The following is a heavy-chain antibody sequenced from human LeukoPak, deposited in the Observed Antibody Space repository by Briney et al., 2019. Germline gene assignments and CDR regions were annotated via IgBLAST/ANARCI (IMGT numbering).Heavy chain of an antibody. CDR3: ARVVKGEQWLGYFDY. V-gene: IGHV4-30-4*08. J-gene: IGHJ4*02. D-gene: IGHD6-19*01. Sequence: SETLSLTCTVSGGSISSGDYYWSWIRQPPGKGLEWIGYIYYSGSTYYNPSLKSRVTISVDTSKNQFSLKLSSVTAADTAVYYCARVVKGEQWLGYFDYWGQGTLVAVSS. CDR2: IYYSGST. CDR1: GGSISSGDYY.